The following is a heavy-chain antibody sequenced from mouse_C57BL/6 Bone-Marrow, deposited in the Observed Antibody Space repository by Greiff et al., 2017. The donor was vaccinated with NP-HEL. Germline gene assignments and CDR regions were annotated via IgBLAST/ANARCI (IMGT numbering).Heavy chain of an antibody. V-gene: IGHV1-69*01. CDR1: GYTFTSYW. Sequence: QVQLKQPGAELVMPGASVKLSCKASGYTFTSYWMHWVKQRPGQGLEWIGEIDPSDSYTKYNQKFKGKSKLTVDKSSSTAYMQLSSLTSEDSAVYYCARSRFITTVVAHFDYWGQGTTLTVSS. CDR3: ARSRFITTVVAHFDY. D-gene: IGHD1-1*01. CDR2: IDPSDSYT. J-gene: IGHJ2*01.